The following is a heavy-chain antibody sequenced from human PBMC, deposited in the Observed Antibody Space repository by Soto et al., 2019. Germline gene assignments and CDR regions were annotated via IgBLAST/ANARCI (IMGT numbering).Heavy chain of an antibody. V-gene: IGHV4-30-4*01. CDR1: GGSTSSDNY. CDR2: IYYSGNT. CDR3: AREGGESSDGLYYFDS. Sequence: SETLSLTCTVSGGSTSSDNYWSWIRQPPGKGLEWIGHIYYSGNTDYNPSLKSRLAISIDTSKNQFSLQLSSLTAADTAVYFCAREGGESSDGLYYFDSWGQGSLVTVSS. D-gene: IGHD3-16*01. J-gene: IGHJ4*02.